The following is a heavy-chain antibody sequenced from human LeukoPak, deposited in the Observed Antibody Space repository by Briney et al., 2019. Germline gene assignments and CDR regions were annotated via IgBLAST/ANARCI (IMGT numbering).Heavy chain of an antibody. CDR2: INPNSGGT. Sequence: ASVEVSCKASGYTFTGYYMHWVRQAPGQGLEWMGWINPNSGGTNYAQKFQGRVTMTRDTSISTAYMELSRLRSDDTAVYYCARARGIVVVGGPRDNWFDPWGQGTLVTVSS. CDR1: GYTFTGYY. V-gene: IGHV1-2*02. D-gene: IGHD2-2*01. J-gene: IGHJ5*02. CDR3: ARARGIVVVGGPRDNWFDP.